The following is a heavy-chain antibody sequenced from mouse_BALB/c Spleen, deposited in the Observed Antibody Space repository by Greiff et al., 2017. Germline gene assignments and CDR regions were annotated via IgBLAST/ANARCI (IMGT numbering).Heavy chain of an antibody. CDR2: ISYSGST. CDR3: ARGGRGAWFAY. CDR1: GYSITSDYA. J-gene: IGHJ3*01. Sequence: EVQLQESGPGLVKPSQSLSLTCTVTGYSITSDYAWYWIRQFPGNKLEWMGYISYSGSTSYNPSLKSRISITRDTSKNQFFLQLNSVTTEDTATYYCARGGRGAWFAYWGQGTLVTVSA. D-gene: IGHD3-3*01. V-gene: IGHV3-2*02.